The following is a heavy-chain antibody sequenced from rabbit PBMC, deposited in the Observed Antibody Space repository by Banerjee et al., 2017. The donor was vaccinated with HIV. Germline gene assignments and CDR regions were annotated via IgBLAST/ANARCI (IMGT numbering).Heavy chain of an antibody. CDR2: IYAGSSGKT. V-gene: IGHV1S45*01. CDR1: GFSFSSSYW. Sequence: QEQLEESGGDLVKPEGSLTLTCTASGFSFSSSYWICWVRQAPGKGLEWIACIYAGSSGKTYYASWAKGRFTISKTSSTTVTLQMTSLTAADTATYFCGRGTTMTRTTLWGPGTLVTVS. CDR3: GRGTTMTRTTL. J-gene: IGHJ4*01. D-gene: IGHD2-1*01.